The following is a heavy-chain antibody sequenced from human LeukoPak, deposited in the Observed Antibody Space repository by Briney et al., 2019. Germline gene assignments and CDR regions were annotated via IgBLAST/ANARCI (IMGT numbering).Heavy chain of an antibody. CDR3: ARQLGYYDFWSGYYTGNYFDY. V-gene: IGHV4-39*01. CDR1: GGSISSSSYY. J-gene: IGHJ4*02. Sequence: SETLSLNCTVSGGSISSSSYYWGWIRQPPGKGLEWIGSIYYSGSTYYNPSLKSRVTISVDTSKNQFSPKLSSVTAADTAVYYCARQLGYYDFWSGYYTGNYFDYWGQGTLVTVSS. CDR2: IYYSGST. D-gene: IGHD3-3*01.